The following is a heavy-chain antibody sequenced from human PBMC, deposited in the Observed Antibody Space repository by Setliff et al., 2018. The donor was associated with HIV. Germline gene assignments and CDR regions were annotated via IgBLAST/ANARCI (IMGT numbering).Heavy chain of an antibody. J-gene: IGHJ4*02. CDR2: IYYTGNT. Sequence: ETLSLTCTVSGVSVSGTAYYWAWIRQPPGRGLEWIGNIYYTGNTNYNSSLKSRISMSMVASKKQIFLKLSTVSAADTAVYYCARQQGDSRGFYPHFDYWGQGRLVTVSS. V-gene: IGHV4-39*01. CDR1: GVSVSGTAYY. CDR3: ARQQGDSRGFYPHFDY. D-gene: IGHD3-22*01.